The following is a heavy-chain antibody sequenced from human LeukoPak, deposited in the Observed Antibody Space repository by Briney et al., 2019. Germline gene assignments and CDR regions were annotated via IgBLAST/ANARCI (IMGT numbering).Heavy chain of an antibody. CDR1: GYTFTSYG. Sequence: ASVKVSCKASGYTFTSYGISWVRQAPGQGLEWMGWISAYNGNTNYAQKLQGRVTMTTDTSTSTAYMELRSLRSDDTAAYYCAVHYDFWSGPTPPTYYYMDVWGKGTTVTVSS. CDR2: ISAYNGNT. J-gene: IGHJ6*03. V-gene: IGHV1-18*01. D-gene: IGHD3-3*01. CDR3: AVHYDFWSGPTPPTYYYMDV.